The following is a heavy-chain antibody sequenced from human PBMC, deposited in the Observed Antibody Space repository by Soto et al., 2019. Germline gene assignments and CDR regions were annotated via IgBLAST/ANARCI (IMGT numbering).Heavy chain of an antibody. V-gene: IGHV1-46*02. CDR3: ANRTSSDIDV. CDR2: IHPSGGGT. J-gene: IGHJ6*02. CDR1: GYTFNNHY. Sequence: QFQLVQSGAEVKEPGASVKVSCKASGYTFNNHYIHWVRQAPGQGLEWMGRIHPSGGGTTYAQKFAGRVILSRDTSTPTVYMELSSLTSEDTAIYYCANRTSSDIDVWGQGTTVTVS.